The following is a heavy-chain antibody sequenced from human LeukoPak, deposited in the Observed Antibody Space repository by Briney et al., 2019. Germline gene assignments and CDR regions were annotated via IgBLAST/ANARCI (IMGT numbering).Heavy chain of an antibody. J-gene: IGHJ6*02. CDR2: IYTSGST. CDR3: ARGGAPSSRTFYHYYYGMDV. Sequence: SETLSLTCTVSGGSISSYYWSWIRQPAGKGLEWIGRIYTSGSTNYNPSLKSRVTMSVDTSKNQFSLKLSSVTAADTAVYYCARGGAPSSRTFYHYYYGMDVWGQGTTVTVSS. D-gene: IGHD1-26*01. CDR1: GGSISSYY. V-gene: IGHV4-4*07.